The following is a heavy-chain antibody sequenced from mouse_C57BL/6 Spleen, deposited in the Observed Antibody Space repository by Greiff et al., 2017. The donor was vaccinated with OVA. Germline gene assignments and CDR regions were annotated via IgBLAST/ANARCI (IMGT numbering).Heavy chain of an antibody. CDR3: ARHIDY. Sequence: EVQRVESGGGLVKPGGSLKLSCAASGFTFSSXTMSWVRQTPEKRLEWVATISGGGGNTYYPDSVKGRFTISRDNAKNTLYLQMSSLRSEDTALYYCARHIDYWGQGTTLTVSS. V-gene: IGHV5-9*01. J-gene: IGHJ2*01. CDR2: ISGGGGNT. CDR1: GFTFSSXT.